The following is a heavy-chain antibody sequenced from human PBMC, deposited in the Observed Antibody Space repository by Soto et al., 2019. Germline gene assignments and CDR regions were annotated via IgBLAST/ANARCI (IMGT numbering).Heavy chain of an antibody. CDR2: ISGYNGNT. CDR1: GFAFSTYY. V-gene: IGHV1-3*01. CDR3: ARDPFLQFYAIDF. J-gene: IGHJ4*02. D-gene: IGHD3-16*01. Sequence: QVQLLQSGAEVKKTGASVKLSCQASGFAFSTYYFHWVRQAPGQGLEWMGWISGYNGNTKYAEIFQDRLTITSDAAASTVYMELYSLRSEDTAVYFCARDPFLQFYAIDFWGQGTLVTVSA.